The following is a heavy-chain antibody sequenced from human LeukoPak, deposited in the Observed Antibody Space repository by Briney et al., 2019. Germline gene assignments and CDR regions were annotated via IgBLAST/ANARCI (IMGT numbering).Heavy chain of an antibody. CDR2: IIPILGIA. D-gene: IGHD3-16*01. CDR3: ARSPAGGSFDY. V-gene: IGHV1-69*04. CDR1: GGTFSSYA. Sequence: SVKVSCKASGGTFSSYAISWVRQAPGQGLEWMGRIIPILGIANYAQKFQGRVTITADKSTSTAYMELSSLRSEDTAVYYCARSPAGGSFDYWGQGTLVTVSS. J-gene: IGHJ4*02.